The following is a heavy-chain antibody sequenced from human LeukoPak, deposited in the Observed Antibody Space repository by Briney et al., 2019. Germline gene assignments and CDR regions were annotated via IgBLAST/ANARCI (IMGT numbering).Heavy chain of an antibody. J-gene: IGHJ6*02. CDR1: GYTFTSYD. CDR3: ARGEGDFWSGWRYYYGMDV. V-gene: IGHV1-8*01. Sequence: GASVKVSCKASGYTFTSYDINWVRQATGQGLEWMGWMNPNSGNTGYAQKFQGRVTMTRNTSISTAYMELSSLRSEDTAVYYCARGEGDFWSGWRYYYGMDVWGQGTTVTVSS. CDR2: MNPNSGNT. D-gene: IGHD3-3*01.